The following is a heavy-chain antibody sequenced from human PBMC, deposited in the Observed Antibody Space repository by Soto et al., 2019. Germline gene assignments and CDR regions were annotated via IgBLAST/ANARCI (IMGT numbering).Heavy chain of an antibody. Sequence: QVQLVESGGGVVQPGRSLRLSCAASGFTFSSYGMHWVRQAPGKGLEWVAVIWYDGSNKYYADSVKGRFTISRDNSKNTLYLQMKSLRAEDTAVYYCAREDVLLWFGELGPLDYWGQGTLVTVSS. V-gene: IGHV3-33*01. CDR1: GFTFSSYG. D-gene: IGHD3-10*01. CDR3: AREDVLLWFGELGPLDY. CDR2: IWYDGSNK. J-gene: IGHJ4*02.